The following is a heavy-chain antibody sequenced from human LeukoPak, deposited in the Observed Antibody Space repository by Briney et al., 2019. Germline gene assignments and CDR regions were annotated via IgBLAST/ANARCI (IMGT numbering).Heavy chain of an antibody. V-gene: IGHV3-23*01. CDR2: ISGSGGST. J-gene: IGHJ4*02. D-gene: IGHD2-2*01. CDR1: GFTFSSYA. Sequence: GGSLRLSCAASGFTFSSYAMSWVRQAPGKGLEWVSAISGSGGSTYYADSAKGRFTISRDNSKNTLYLQMNSLRAEDTAVYYCAKAADIVVVPAADFDYWGQGTLVTVSS. CDR3: AKAADIVVVPAADFDY.